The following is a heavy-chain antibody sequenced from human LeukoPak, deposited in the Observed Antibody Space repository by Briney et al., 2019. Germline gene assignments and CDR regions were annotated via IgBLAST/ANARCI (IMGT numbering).Heavy chain of an antibody. D-gene: IGHD1-26*01. CDR1: GFTFTNSW. Sequence: PGGSLRLSCAASGFTFTNSWMAWVRQAPGKGLEWVANIKQDGSTKHYADSLKGRFTISRDNPENSLYLQMNSLRADDTAVYYCARDTDGSLDYWGQGILVTVAS. V-gene: IGHV3-7*01. J-gene: IGHJ4*02. CDR3: ARDTDGSLDY. CDR2: IKQDGSTK.